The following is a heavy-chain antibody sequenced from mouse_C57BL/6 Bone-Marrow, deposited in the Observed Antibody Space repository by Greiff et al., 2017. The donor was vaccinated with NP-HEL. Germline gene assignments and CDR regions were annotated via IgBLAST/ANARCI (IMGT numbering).Heavy chain of an antibody. D-gene: IGHD1-1*01. CDR3: ARRGGPYYYGSGLEWYFDV. CDR2: IYPGDGDP. J-gene: IGHJ1*03. CDR1: GYAFSSSW. V-gene: IGHV1-82*01. Sequence: VQLQQSGPELVKPGASVKISCKASGYAFSSSWMNWVKQRPGKGLEWIGRIYPGDGDPNYTGKFKGKATLPADKSSSTAYMQLSSLTSEDSAVYFCARRGGPYYYGSGLEWYFDVWGTGTTVTVSS.